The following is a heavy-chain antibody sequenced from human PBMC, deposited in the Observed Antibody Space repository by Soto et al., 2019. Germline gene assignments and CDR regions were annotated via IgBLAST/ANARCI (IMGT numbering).Heavy chain of an antibody. D-gene: IGHD1-26*01. Sequence: SETLSLTXTVSGGSISSGGYYWSWIRQHPGKGLEWIGYIYYSGSTYYNPSLKSRVTISVDTSKNQFSLKLSSVTAADTAVYYCARDLRPGVGAAYYYYGMDVWGQGTTVTVSS. CDR1: GGSISSGGYY. CDR2: IYYSGST. J-gene: IGHJ6*02. CDR3: ARDLRPGVGAAYYYYGMDV. V-gene: IGHV4-31*02.